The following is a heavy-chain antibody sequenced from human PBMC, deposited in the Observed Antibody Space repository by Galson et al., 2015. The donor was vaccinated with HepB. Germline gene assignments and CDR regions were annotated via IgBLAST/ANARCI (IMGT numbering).Heavy chain of an antibody. J-gene: IGHJ5*02. Sequence: SVKVSCKASGYTFPSYGITWVRQAPGQGLEWMGWTSAYNTDTNYAQKFQGRVTMTTDTSTSTAYMELRSLRSDDTAVYYCARVPSYTVTGGWFDLWGQGTLVTVSS. D-gene: IGHD4-17*01. CDR1: GYTFPSYG. CDR2: TSAYNTDT. CDR3: ARVPSYTVTGGWFDL. V-gene: IGHV1-18*04.